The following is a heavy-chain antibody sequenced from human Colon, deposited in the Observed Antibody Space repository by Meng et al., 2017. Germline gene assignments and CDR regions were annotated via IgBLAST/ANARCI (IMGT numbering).Heavy chain of an antibody. CDR3: AREGSGRIVDAFDI. Sequence: QVQLVQSGAEVKKPGASVRFSCKTSGYPFTGHYMHWVRQAPGQGLEWMGWINPDSGGITYAHKFQGRVSMSSDTSVTTVYMELSGLVPDDTAVYYCAREGSGRIVDAFDIWGQGTVVTVSS. J-gene: IGHJ3*02. D-gene: IGHD1-26*01. CDR1: GYPFTGHY. CDR2: INPDSGGI. V-gene: IGHV1-2*02.